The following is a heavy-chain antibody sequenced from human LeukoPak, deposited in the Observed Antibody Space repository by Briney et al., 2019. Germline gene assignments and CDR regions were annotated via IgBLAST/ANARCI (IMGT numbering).Heavy chain of an antibody. CDR3: TAYYYDSSGYFDAFDI. CDR1: GGTFSSYA. V-gene: IGHV1-69*06. J-gene: IGHJ3*02. CDR2: IIPIFGTA. Sequence: ASVKVSCKASGGTFSSYAISWVRQAPGQGLEWMGGIIPIFGTANYAQKFQGRVTITADKSTSTAYMELSSLRSEDTAVYYCTAYYYDSSGYFDAFDIWGQGTMVTVSS. D-gene: IGHD3-22*01.